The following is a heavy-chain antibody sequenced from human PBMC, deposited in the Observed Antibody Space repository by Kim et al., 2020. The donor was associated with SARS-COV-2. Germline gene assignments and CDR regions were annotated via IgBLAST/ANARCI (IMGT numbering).Heavy chain of an antibody. D-gene: IGHD2-8*02. CDR3: AKDRDDDDWWNYFDY. J-gene: IGHJ4*02. V-gene: IGHV3-30*02. Sequence: ADTGEGRLTSSRDNSKNTLDLEMNSLRADDTALYYCAKDRDDDDWWNYFDYWGQGTLVTVSS.